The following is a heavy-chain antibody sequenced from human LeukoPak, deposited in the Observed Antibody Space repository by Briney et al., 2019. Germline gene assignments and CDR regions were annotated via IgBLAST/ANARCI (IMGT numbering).Heavy chain of an antibody. D-gene: IGHD4-17*01. CDR3: GLSTTTVTTRTIDH. V-gene: IGHV4-34*01. CDR2: INHRGNS. Sequence: SETLSLTCAVYGGSFSGYYWTWIRQPPGKGLEWIGEINHRGNSKYKPSLGSRVTMSVDTSKSQFSLKLDSVTAADTAVYYCGLSTTTVTTRTIDHWGQGTLVTVSS. J-gene: IGHJ5*02. CDR1: GGSFSGYY.